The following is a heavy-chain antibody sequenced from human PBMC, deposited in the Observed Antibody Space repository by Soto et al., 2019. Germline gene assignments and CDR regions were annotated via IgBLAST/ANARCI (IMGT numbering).Heavy chain of an antibody. V-gene: IGHV3-23*01. CDR1: GITFGSRV. D-gene: IGHD6-13*01. CDR2: ITDTGGDA. CDR3: VKAIAVDY. J-gene: IGHJ4*02. Sequence: GGCLRLSCVSSGITFGSRVISWVRQAPGEGLEWVSTITDTGGDAKYADSVRGRFAISRDNSKNTLYLQMNSLRAEDTAVYYCVKAIAVDYWGQGTLVNVSS.